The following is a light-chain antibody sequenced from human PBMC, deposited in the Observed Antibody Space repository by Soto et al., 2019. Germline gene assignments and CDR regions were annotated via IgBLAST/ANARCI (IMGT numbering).Light chain of an antibody. J-gene: IGKJ4*01. CDR1: QSIGAS. CDR2: KAS. CDR3: HQYNSSPLT. Sequence: DIQMTQSPSTLYASVGDRVTITRRASQSIGASLAWFQQKPGKAPNLLIYKASSLESGVPSRFSGSGSGTEFTLTISTLQPDDFATYYCHQYNSSPLTFGGGTKVEIK. V-gene: IGKV1-5*03.